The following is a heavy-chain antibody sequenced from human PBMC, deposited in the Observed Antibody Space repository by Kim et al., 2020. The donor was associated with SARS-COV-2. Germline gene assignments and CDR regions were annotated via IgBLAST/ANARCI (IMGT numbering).Heavy chain of an antibody. CDR1: GDTFNTYA. D-gene: IGHD3-10*01. CDR3: ARLRVERQVRLVRGVASGLDFFYNGLDV. J-gene: IGHJ6*02. Sequence: SVKVSCTSSGDTFNTYAINWVRQAPGQGLEWMGGVNPISGPPLYAPNFQGRVTITADDSARTSYMELSSLRSDDTAIYYCARLRVERQVRLVRGVASGLDFFYNGLDVWGQGTPVSVSS. V-gene: IGHV1-69*13. CDR2: VNPISGPP.